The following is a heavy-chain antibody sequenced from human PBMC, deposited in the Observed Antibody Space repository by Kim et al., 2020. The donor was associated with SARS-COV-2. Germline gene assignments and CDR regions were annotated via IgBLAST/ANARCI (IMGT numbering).Heavy chain of an antibody. V-gene: IGHV4-31*03. J-gene: IGHJ4*02. CDR3: ARDGGYGSGSYRFDF. Sequence: SETLSLTCTVSGDSISSGGHYWTWIRQHPEKGLEWIGYIYYSGSTNYNPSLKSRVTISLDTSKNQFSLKLSSVTAADTAVYYCARDGGYGSGSYRFDFWGQGALVTVSS. D-gene: IGHD3-10*01. CDR1: GDSISSGGHY. CDR2: IYYSGST.